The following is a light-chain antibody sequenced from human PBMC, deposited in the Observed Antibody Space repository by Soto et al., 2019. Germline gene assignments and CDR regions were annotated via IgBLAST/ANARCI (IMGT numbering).Light chain of an antibody. CDR3: VQDFNYPLT. CDR2: GAF. V-gene: IGKV4-1*01. CDR1: QSVFYVSNNRNY. J-gene: IGKJ4*01. Sequence: DIVMTQSPDSLAVSLGERATINCKSSQSVFYVSNNRNYLAWYQKRPGSVPKVLIYGAFNLYTGVPSRFSGSGYGSDFYLTISRLQTEDSATYYCVQDFNYPLTFGGGTQVEIK.